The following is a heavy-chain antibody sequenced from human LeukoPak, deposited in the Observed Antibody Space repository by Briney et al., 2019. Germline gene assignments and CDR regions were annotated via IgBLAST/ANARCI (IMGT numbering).Heavy chain of an antibody. V-gene: IGHV1-46*01. J-gene: IGHJ4*02. Sequence: ASEKVSCKASGYTFTSYYMHWVRQAPGQGLEWMGIINPSGGSTSYAQKFQSRVTMTRDTSTSTVYMELSSLRSEDTAVYYCARDEIEQWLGGGRFDYWGQGTLVTVSS. CDR2: INPSGGST. CDR3: ARDEIEQWLGGGRFDY. CDR1: GYTFTSYY. D-gene: IGHD6-19*01.